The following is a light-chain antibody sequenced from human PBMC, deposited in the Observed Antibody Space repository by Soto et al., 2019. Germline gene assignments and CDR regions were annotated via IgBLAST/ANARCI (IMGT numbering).Light chain of an antibody. Sequence: VMTQSPGTLSVSPGETATLSCGTSQSVSTNLAWYQQKPGLAPRLLIYDASYRANGIPDRFSGSGSGTDFTLTIGRLEPEDFVVYYCQQYGSSSWTFGQGTKVDIK. V-gene: IGKV3D-20*01. J-gene: IGKJ1*01. CDR2: DAS. CDR3: QQYGSSSWT. CDR1: QSVSTN.